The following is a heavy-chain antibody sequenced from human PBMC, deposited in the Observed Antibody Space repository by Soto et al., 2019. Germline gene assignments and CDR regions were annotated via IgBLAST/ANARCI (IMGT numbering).Heavy chain of an antibody. J-gene: IGHJ4*02. CDR3: TTGHPRGPDY. CDR2: IRSETDGGTI. V-gene: IGHV3-15*01. Sequence: GGSLRLSCAASGFTFSNARMNWVRQAPGKGLEWVGHIRSETDGGTIVYPAPVKGRFIISRDDSRNTLYLQMNNLKTEDTAVYYCTTGHPRGPDYWGQGTLVTVSS. CDR1: GFTFSNAR.